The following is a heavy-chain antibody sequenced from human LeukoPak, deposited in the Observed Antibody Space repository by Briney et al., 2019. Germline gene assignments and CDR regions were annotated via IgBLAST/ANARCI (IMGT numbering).Heavy chain of an antibody. J-gene: IGHJ4*02. V-gene: IGHV3-30-3*01. Sequence: GGSLRLSCAASEFTFSSYAMHLVRQAPGKGLEWVAVISYDGSNKYYADSVKGRFTISRDNSKNTLYLQMNSLRAEDTAVYYCARGDTAMVRGTFDYWGQGTLVTVSS. CDR2: ISYDGSNK. CDR1: EFTFSSYA. CDR3: ARGDTAMVRGTFDY. D-gene: IGHD5-18*01.